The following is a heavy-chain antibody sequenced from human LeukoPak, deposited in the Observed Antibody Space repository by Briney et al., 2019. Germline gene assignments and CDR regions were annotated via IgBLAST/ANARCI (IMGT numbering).Heavy chain of an antibody. V-gene: IGHV3-23*01. D-gene: IGHD6-19*01. J-gene: IGHJ4*02. CDR2: ITGSGGST. Sequence: GGSLRLSCAASGFTLSSYAMSWVRQAPGKGLEWVSAITGSGGSTYYADSVKGRFTISRDNSKNTLYLQMNSLRAEDTAVYYCAKRPIAVAGSYPDDYWGQGTLVTVSS. CDR3: AKRPIAVAGSYPDDY. CDR1: GFTLSSYA.